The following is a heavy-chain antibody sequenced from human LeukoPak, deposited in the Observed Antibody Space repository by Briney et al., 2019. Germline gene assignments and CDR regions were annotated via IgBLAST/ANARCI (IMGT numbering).Heavy chain of an antibody. V-gene: IGHV3-30*18. D-gene: IGHD6-19*01. CDR1: GFTFSGYG. CDR3: AKNAGYSSGGLYH. Sequence: GGSLRLSCAASGFTFSGYGIHWVRQAPGKGLEWVAVISYDGNNKYYADSVKGRFTISRDNSKNTLYLQMNSLRADDTAVYYCAKNAGYSSGGLYHWGQGTRVTVSS. CDR2: ISYDGNNK. J-gene: IGHJ5*02.